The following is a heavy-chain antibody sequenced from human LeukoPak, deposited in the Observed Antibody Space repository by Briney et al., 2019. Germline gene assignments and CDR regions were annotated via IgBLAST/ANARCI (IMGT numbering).Heavy chain of an antibody. CDR1: GGSFSGYY. Sequence: SETLSLTCAVYGGSFSGYYWSWIRQPPGKGLEWIGEINHSGSTNYNPSLKSRVTISVDTSKNQFSLKLSSVTAADTAVYYCARRRYYYDSSGYYYYYYYYMDVWGKGTTVTISS. J-gene: IGHJ6*03. D-gene: IGHD3-22*01. CDR2: INHSGST. V-gene: IGHV4-34*01. CDR3: ARRRYYYDSSGYYYYYYYYMDV.